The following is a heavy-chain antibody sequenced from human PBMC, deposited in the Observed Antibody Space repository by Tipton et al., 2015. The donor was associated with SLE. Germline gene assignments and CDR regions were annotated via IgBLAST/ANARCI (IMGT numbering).Heavy chain of an antibody. V-gene: IGHV4-59*01. J-gene: IGHJ6*02. CDR3: ARLDYGYYYYGMDV. CDR2: IYYSGST. CDR1: GGSISSYY. Sequence: TLSLTCTVSGGSISSYYWTWIRQPPGKGLEWIGYIYYSGSTNYNPSLKSRVTISVDTSKNQFSLKLSSVTAADTAVYYCARLDYGYYYYGMDVWGQGTTVTVSS. D-gene: IGHD4-17*01.